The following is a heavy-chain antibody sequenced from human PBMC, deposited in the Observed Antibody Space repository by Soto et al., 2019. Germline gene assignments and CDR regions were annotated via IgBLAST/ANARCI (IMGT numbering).Heavy chain of an antibody. CDR3: ARDYSGYDPALNRFDP. V-gene: IGHV1-69*06. Sequence: SVKVSCKASGDIFDNYAISWVRQAPGQGLEWLGGISPVIGTTHYAQRFQGRLTITADRSTMTTYMELSGLKSEDTAIYFCARDYSGYDPALNRFDPWGQGTLVTVSS. J-gene: IGHJ5*02. CDR2: ISPVIGTT. D-gene: IGHD5-12*01. CDR1: GDIFDNYA.